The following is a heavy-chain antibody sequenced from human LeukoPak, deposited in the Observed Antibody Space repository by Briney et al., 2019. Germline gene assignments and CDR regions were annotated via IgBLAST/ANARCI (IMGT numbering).Heavy chain of an antibody. J-gene: IGHJ3*02. CDR1: GGSISSSSYY. CDR2: IYYSGST. Sequence: PSETLSLTCTVSGGSISSSSYYWGWIRQPPGKGLEWIGSIYYSGSTYYNPSLKSRVTISVDTSKNQFSLKLSSVTAADTAVYYCARARGSSGYSMGAFEIWGQGTMVTVSS. V-gene: IGHV4-39*01. CDR3: ARARGSSGYSMGAFEI. D-gene: IGHD3-22*01.